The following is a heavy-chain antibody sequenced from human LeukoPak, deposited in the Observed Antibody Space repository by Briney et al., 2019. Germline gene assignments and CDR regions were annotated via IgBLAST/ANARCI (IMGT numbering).Heavy chain of an antibody. CDR3: TTRTLYSSSSVFDY. Sequence: GGSLRLSCVASGFTFSNAWMSWVRQAPGKGLEWVGRIKSKTDGGTTDFIAPVKGRFTISRDDSKSTLYLQMNSLKTEDTAVYYCTTRTLYSSSSVFDYWGQGTLVTVSS. CDR2: IKSKTDGGTT. CDR1: GFTFSNAW. J-gene: IGHJ4*02. D-gene: IGHD6-6*01. V-gene: IGHV3-15*01.